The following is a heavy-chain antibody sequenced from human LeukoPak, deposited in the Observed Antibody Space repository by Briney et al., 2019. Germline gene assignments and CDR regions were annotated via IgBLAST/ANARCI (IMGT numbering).Heavy chain of an antibody. Sequence: SETLSLTCTVSGDSISSGYWWGWIRQPPGMGLEWIGSVHHSGSTYYNPSFKSRVTLSVDTSKNQFSMKLSSVPAAHTAVYYCARVRPGIAATGTWAAPVWGQGTLVTVSS. CDR1: GDSISSGYW. V-gene: IGHV4-38-2*02. J-gene: IGHJ4*02. CDR3: ARVRPGIAATGTWAAPV. D-gene: IGHD6-13*01. CDR2: VHHSGST.